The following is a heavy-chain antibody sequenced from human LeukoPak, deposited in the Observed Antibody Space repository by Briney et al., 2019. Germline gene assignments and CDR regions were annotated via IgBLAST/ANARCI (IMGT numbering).Heavy chain of an antibody. V-gene: IGHV1-18*01. Sequence: ASVKVSCKASGYTFTSYGISWVRQAPGQGLEWMGWISAYNGDTNYAQKLQGRVTMTTDTSTSTAYMELRSLRSDDTAVYYCAGAAAAGNRWFDPWGQGTLVTVSS. CDR2: ISAYNGDT. D-gene: IGHD6-13*01. CDR1: GYTFTSYG. CDR3: AGAAAAGNRWFDP. J-gene: IGHJ5*02.